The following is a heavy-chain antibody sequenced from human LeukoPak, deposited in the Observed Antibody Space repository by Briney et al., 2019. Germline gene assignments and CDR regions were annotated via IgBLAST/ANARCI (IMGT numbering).Heavy chain of an antibody. D-gene: IGHD3-10*01. CDR1: GGSISSYY. CDR2: IYYSGST. Sequence: SETLSLTCTVSGGSISSYYWSWIRQPPGKGLEWIGYIYYSGSTNYNPSLKSRVTISVDTSKNQFSLKLSSVTAADTAVYYCARVRGPGKYYYYYMDVWGKGTTVTISS. V-gene: IGHV4-59*01. J-gene: IGHJ6*03. CDR3: ARVRGPGKYYYYYMDV.